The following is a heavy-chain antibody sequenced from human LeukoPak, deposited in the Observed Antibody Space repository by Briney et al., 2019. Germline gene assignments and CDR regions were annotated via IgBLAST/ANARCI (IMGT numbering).Heavy chain of an antibody. D-gene: IGHD6-13*01. CDR3: ARDPLAAAGTQPYYYYMDV. CDR2: IIPILGIA. V-gene: IGHV1-69*04. CDR1: GGTFSSYA. Sequence: SVKVSCKASGGTFSSYAISWVRQAPGQGLEWMGRIIPILGIANYAQKFQGRVTITADESTSTAYMELSSLRSEDTAVYYCARDPLAAAGTQPYYYYMDVWGKGTTVTVSS. J-gene: IGHJ6*03.